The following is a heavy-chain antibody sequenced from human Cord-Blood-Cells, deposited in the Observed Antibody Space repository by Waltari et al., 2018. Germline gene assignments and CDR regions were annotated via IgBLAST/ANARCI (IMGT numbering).Heavy chain of an antibody. Sequence: QVQLQQWGAGLLKPSETLSLTCAVYGGSFSGYYWSWIRQPPGKGLEWIGEINHSGSTNYNPSLKIRVTISVDTSKNQFSLKLSSVTAADTAVYYCARGLRGLRYFDWLLPEYYFDYWGQGTLVTVSS. CDR3: ARGLRGLRYFDWLLPEYYFDY. D-gene: IGHD3-9*01. V-gene: IGHV4-34*01. J-gene: IGHJ4*02. CDR1: GGSFSGYY. CDR2: INHSGST.